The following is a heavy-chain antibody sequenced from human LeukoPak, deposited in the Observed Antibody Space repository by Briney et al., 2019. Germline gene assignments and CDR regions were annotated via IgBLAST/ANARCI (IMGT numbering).Heavy chain of an antibody. CDR3: ARDHPPYGDYPFWYFDY. J-gene: IGHJ4*02. V-gene: IGHV3-66*02. D-gene: IGHD4-17*01. Sequence: PGGSLRLSCAASGFIVSATYVTWVRQAPGKGLEWVSVIFTGSETYYADSVKGRFTISRDNSKNTVYLQMNSLRAEDTAVYYCARDHPPYGDYPFWYFDYWGQGTLVTVSS. CDR2: IFTGSET. CDR1: GFIVSATY.